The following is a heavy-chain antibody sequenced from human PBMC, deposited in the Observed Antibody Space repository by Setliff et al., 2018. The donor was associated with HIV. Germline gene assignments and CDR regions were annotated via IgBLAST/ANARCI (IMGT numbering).Heavy chain of an antibody. CDR1: GYTFTNYY. Sequence: ASVKVSCKASGYTFTNYYMHWVRQAPGQGLEWMGIINASGGSTTYAQKLQGRVTMTRDTSTSTAYMELSSLRSEDTAVYYCARGTYTDYEVGDYWGQGTLVTVSS. CDR3: ARGTYTDYEVGDY. V-gene: IGHV1-46*04. D-gene: IGHD4-17*01. J-gene: IGHJ4*02. CDR2: INASGGST.